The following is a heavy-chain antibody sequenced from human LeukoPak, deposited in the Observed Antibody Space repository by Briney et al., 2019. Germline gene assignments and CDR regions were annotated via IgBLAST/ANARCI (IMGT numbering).Heavy chain of an antibody. CDR3: ATHYYDSSGCFDY. Sequence: ASVKVSCKVSGYTLTELSMHWVRQAPGKGLGWMGGFDPEDGETIYAQKFQGRVTMTEDTSTDTAYMELSSLRSEDTAVYYCATHYYDSSGCFDYWGQGTLVTVSS. J-gene: IGHJ4*02. CDR1: GYTLTELS. V-gene: IGHV1-24*01. CDR2: FDPEDGET. D-gene: IGHD3-22*01.